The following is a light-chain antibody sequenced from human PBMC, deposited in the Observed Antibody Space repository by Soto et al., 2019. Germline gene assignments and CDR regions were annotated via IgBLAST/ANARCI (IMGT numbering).Light chain of an antibody. CDR3: KSYAGSNTYV. J-gene: IGLJ1*01. V-gene: IGLV2-8*01. Sequence: QSALTQPPSASGSPGQSVTISCTATKNDIGVYDFVSWYQHHPGKAPRLIIYEVVQRPSGVPDRFSGSKSGNTASLTVSGLQVADEADYFCKSYAGSNTYVFGSGTKVTVL. CDR1: KNDIGVYDF. CDR2: EVV.